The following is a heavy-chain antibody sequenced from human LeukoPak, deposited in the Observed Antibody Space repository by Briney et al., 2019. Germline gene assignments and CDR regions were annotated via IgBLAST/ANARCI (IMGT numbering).Heavy chain of an antibody. CDR1: GFTFSSYG. J-gene: IGHJ6*02. D-gene: IGHD3-10*01. CDR3: AKDRMVLRHYYGMDV. CDR2: ISYDGSNK. V-gene: IGHV3-30*18. Sequence: GGSLRLSCAASGFTFSSYGMHWVRQAPGKGLEWVAVISYDGSNKYYADSVKGPFTISRDNSKNTLYLQMNSLRAEDTAVYYCAKDRMVLRHYYGMDVWGQGTTVTVSS.